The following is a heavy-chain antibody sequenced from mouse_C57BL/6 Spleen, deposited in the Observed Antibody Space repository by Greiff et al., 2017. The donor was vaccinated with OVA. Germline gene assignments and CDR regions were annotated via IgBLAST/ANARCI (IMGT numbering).Heavy chain of an antibody. V-gene: IGHV5-17*01. Sequence: EVKLMESGGGLVKPGGSLKLSCAASGFTFSDYGMHWVRQAPEKGLEWVAYISSGSSTIYYADTVKGRFTISRDNAKNTLFLQMTSLRSEDTAMYYCARTAKDYGGQGTSATVSS. CDR1: GFTFSDYG. CDR2: ISSGSSTI. J-gene: IGHJ4*01. CDR3: ARTAKDY.